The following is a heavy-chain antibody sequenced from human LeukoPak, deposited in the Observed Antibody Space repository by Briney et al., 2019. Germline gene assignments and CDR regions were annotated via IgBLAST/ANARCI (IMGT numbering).Heavy chain of an antibody. CDR1: GGSLSGYY. Sequence: SETLSLTCAVYGGSLSGYYWSWIRQPPGKGLEWIGEINHSGSTNYNPSLKSRVTISVDTSKNQFSLKLSSVTAADTAVYYCARGVRGWYLDYWGQGTLVTVSS. D-gene: IGHD6-19*01. CDR3: ARGVRGWYLDY. V-gene: IGHV4-34*01. J-gene: IGHJ4*02. CDR2: INHSGST.